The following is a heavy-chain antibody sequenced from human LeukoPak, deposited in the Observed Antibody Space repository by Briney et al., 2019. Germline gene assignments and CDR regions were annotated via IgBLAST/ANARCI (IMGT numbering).Heavy chain of an antibody. CDR1: GGSIRSTTYY. CDR3: ARPPHFFDTTGSRYYLDY. CDR2: IYYSGNT. J-gene: IGHJ4*02. Sequence: KPSETLSLTCGVSGGSIRSTTYYWGWIRQPPGKRLEWIASIYYSGNTYYSPSLMSRVTISVDTSKNQFSLNLRSVTAADTAVYFCARPPHFFDTTGSRYYLDYFCQGALVTGSS. V-gene: IGHV4-39*07. D-gene: IGHD3-22*01.